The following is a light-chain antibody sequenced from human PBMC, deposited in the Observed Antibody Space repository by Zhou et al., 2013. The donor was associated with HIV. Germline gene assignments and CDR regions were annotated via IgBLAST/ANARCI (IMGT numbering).Light chain of an antibody. CDR1: QSLLHSNGFTY. CDR2: LGS. CDR3: MQALQTPWT. Sequence: DVVMTQSPLSLSVSPGEPASISCRSSQSLLHSNGFTYLDWYLQKPGQSPQVLIYLGSNRASGVPDRFRGSGSGTEFTLKISRVEAEDVGVYYCMQALQTPWTFGQGTKVEIK. J-gene: IGKJ1*01. V-gene: IGKV2-28*01.